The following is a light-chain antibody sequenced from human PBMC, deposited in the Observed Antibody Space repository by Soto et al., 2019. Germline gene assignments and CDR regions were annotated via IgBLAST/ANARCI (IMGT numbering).Light chain of an antibody. J-gene: IGLJ1*01. Sequence: QSVLTQPPSVSVAPGQRVTISCTGSSSNIGAGHDVHWYQQLPGSAPKLLIYGSRNRPSGVPDRFSGSRSGTSASLAITGLQAEDEADYYCQSYDSSLSAHYVFGTGTKVTVL. V-gene: IGLV1-40*01. CDR3: QSYDSSLSAHYV. CDR1: SSNIGAGHD. CDR2: GSR.